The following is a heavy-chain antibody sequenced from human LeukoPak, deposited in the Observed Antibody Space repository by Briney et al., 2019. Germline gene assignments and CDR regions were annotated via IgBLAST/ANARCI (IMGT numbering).Heavy chain of an antibody. V-gene: IGHV4-4*02. CDR1: GGSISSNNW. CDR2: IYHSGRP. CDR3: ARVNINNWHSCDY. J-gene: IGHJ4*02. Sequence: SGTLSLTCAVSGGSISSNNWWGWVRQPPGKGLEWIGEIYHSGRPNYNPSLKRRVTISVDKSRNHSSLNLSSVTAADTAVYYCARVNINNWHSCDYWGQGTLVTVSS. D-gene: IGHD1-1*01.